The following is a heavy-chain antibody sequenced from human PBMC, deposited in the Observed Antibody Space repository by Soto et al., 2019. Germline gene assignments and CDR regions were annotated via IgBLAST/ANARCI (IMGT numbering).Heavy chain of an antibody. Sequence: EVQLLESGGGLVQPGASLRLSCVASGFTFSNYAMSWVRQAPGKGLEWVSGISGSGGTTYYADSVKGRFTISRDNSKNTLFLQMNSLRXXXXXXXXXXXXXXXXXXXXXXXGQGALVTVSS. CDR1: GFTFSNYA. CDR3: XXXXXXXXXXXXX. J-gene: IGHJ4*02. CDR2: ISGSGGTT. V-gene: IGHV3-23*01.